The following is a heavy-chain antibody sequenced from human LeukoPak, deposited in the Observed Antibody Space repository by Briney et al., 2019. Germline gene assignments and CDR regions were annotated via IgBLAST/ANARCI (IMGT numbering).Heavy chain of an antibody. CDR2: IYTSGST. D-gene: IGHD2-21*02. CDR1: GGSISSYY. Sequence: SETLSLTCTVSGGSISSYYWSWIRQPAGKGLEWIGRIYTSGSTNYNPSLKSRVTMSVDTSKNQFSLKLSSATAADTAVYYCARFRMGDRGYYYYYMDVWGKGTTVTVSS. CDR3: ARFRMGDRGYYYYYMDV. J-gene: IGHJ6*03. V-gene: IGHV4-4*07.